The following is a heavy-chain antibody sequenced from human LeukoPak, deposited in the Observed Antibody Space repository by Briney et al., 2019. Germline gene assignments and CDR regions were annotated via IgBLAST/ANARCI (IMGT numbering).Heavy chain of an antibody. V-gene: IGHV3-23*01. Sequence: GGSLRLSCAASGFTFSNYWMTWVRQAPGKGLEWVSVISGSSDSTYYADSVKGRFTISRDNSKNTLYLQMNRLRAEDTAVYYCAKVRGYSGYGDFDYWGQGTLVTVSS. CDR1: GFTFSNYW. J-gene: IGHJ4*02. CDR3: AKVRGYSGYGDFDY. D-gene: IGHD5-12*01. CDR2: ISGSSDST.